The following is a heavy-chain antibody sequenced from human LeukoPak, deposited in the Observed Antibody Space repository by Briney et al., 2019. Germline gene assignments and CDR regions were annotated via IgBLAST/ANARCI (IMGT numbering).Heavy chain of an antibody. CDR2: IYTSGST. D-gene: IGHD3-3*02. V-gene: IGHV4-4*07. CDR3: ARDGENSIVAPLDY. CDR1: DGSISSYF. Sequence: PSETLSLTCTVSDGSISSYFWNWIRQPAGKGLEWIGRIYTSGSTNYSPSLKSRVTMSVDTSKNQFSVKLSSVTAAGTAVYYCARDGENSIVAPLDYWGQGTLVTVSS. J-gene: IGHJ4*02.